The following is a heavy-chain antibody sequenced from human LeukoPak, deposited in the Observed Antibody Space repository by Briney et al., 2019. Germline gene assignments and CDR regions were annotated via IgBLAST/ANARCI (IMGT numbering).Heavy chain of an antibody. D-gene: IGHD2-15*01. V-gene: IGHV4-4*09. J-gene: IGHJ5*02. CDR2: IYSSGST. CDR3: ARARRYCSGGSCYSGWFDP. CDR1: GGSISSYD. Sequence: SETLSPTCTVSGGSISSYDWSWIRQPPGKGLEWIAYIYSSGSTNYNPSLKSRVTRSVDTSKNQFSLKLSSVTAADSAVYYCARARRYCSGGSCYSGWFDPWGQGTLVTVSS.